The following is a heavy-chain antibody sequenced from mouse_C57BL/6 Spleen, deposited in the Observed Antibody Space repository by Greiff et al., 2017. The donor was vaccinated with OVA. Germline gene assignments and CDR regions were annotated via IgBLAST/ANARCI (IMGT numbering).Heavy chain of an antibody. CDR3: GRCAGDYGSSYYCDCGV. V-gene: IGHV1-26*01. CDR1: GYTFTDYY. D-gene: IGHD1-1*01. J-gene: IGHJ1*03. CDR2: INPNNGGT. Sequence: EVQLQQSGPELVKPGASVKISCKASGYTFTDYYMNWVKQSHGKSLEWIGDINPNNGGTSYNEKFKGKATLTVDKSSSTAYMKLRSLTSEDSAVYYCGRCAGDYGSSYYCDCGVWGTGPTVTAAS.